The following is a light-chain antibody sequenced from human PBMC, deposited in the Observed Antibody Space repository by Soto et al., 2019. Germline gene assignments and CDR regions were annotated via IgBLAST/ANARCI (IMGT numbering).Light chain of an antibody. J-gene: IGLJ2*01. CDR3: CSYAGSYSLV. Sequence: QSALTQPRSVSGSPGQSVTLSCTGTSNDVGGYNYVSWYQQYPGKAPTLMIYDVGKRPSGVPDRFSGSKSGNTASLIISGLKAEDEADYYCCSYAGSYSLVFGGGTTLTVL. CDR1: SNDVGGYNY. V-gene: IGLV2-11*01. CDR2: DVG.